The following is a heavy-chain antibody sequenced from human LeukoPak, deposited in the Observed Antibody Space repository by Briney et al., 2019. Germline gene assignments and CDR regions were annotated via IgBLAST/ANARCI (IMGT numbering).Heavy chain of an antibody. J-gene: IGHJ4*02. Sequence: PSETLSLTCVVNGESFSNHYWTWIRQSPGKGLEWIGEIEHRGNTNYNPSLKSRVTISVDTSENEFSLKLKSMTAADTAVFYCARGRGVAARRGFDFWGQGTLVTVSS. CDR3: ARGRGVAARRGFDF. CDR1: GESFSNHY. D-gene: IGHD6-6*01. V-gene: IGHV4-34*01. CDR2: IEHRGNT.